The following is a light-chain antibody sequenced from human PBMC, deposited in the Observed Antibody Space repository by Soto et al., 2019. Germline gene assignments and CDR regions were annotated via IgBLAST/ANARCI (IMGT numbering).Light chain of an antibody. CDR3: ASYTGSSTLV. V-gene: IGLV2-14*03. CDR1: SSDVGGYNY. Sequence: QSALTQPASVSGSPGQSITISCTGTSSDVGGYNYVSWYQYHPGKAPKLMIFDVTNRPSGVSDRFSGSKSGNTASLTISGLRAEDEADYYCASYTGSSTLVFGGGTELTVL. CDR2: DVT. J-gene: IGLJ3*02.